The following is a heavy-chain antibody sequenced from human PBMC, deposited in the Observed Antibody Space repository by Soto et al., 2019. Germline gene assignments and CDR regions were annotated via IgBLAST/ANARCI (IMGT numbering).Heavy chain of an antibody. CDR1: GFTFSFYA. D-gene: IGHD3-16*01. J-gene: IGHJ4*02. Sequence: QVQLVETGGDVVQPGRSLRLSCAASGFTFSFYAMHWVRQAPGKGLEWVAVISYNGRNKHYVDSVKGRFTISRDNSQDTLSLQMDSLRPDDTAVYYCARQAKIGDRSQFYFDSWGQGTLVTVSS. CDR3: ARQAKIGDRSQFYFDS. V-gene: IGHV3-30*04. CDR2: ISYNGRNK.